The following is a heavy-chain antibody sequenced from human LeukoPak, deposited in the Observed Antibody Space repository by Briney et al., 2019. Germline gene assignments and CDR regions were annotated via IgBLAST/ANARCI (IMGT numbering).Heavy chain of an antibody. CDR2: FSGSGGST. CDR3: AKAYLGSGKYYMDV. J-gene: IGHJ6*03. Sequence: GGALKLYCSCSGFNFSIYPMSWVRQAPRKGLDGDSVFSGSGGSTYYADSLKGRLTISRDNSKKTLYLQMNSLRAEDTAVYYCAKAYLGSGKYYMDVWGKGTTVTVSS. D-gene: IGHD3-10*01. CDR1: GFNFSIYP. V-gene: IGHV3-23*01.